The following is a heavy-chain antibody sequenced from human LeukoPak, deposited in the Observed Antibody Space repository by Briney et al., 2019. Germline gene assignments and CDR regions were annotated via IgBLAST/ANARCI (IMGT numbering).Heavy chain of an antibody. CDR2: IYYSGST. CDR3: ARGALDYDFWSGYSYYFDY. D-gene: IGHD3-3*01. CDR1: GGSISSYY. J-gene: IGHJ4*02. Sequence: KPSETLSLTCTVSGGSISSYYWSWIRQPPGKRREWIGYIYYSGSTNYNPSLKSRVAMSVDTSKNQFSLKLSSVTAADTAVAYCARGALDYDFWSGYSYYFDYWGQGTLVTVSS. V-gene: IGHV4-59*12.